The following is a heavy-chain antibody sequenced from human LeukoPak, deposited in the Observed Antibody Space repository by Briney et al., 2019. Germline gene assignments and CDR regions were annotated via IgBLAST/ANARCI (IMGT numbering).Heavy chain of an antibody. CDR1: GGTFSSYA. CDR2: IIPIFGTA. V-gene: IGHV1-69*01. J-gene: IGHJ4*02. CDR3: AREDSTTGTTGD. Sequence: SVKVSCKASGGTFSSYAISWVRQAPGQGLEWMGGIIPIFGTANYAQKFQGRVTITADESTSTAYMELSSLRSEDTAVYYCAREDSTTGTTGDWGQGTLVTVSS. D-gene: IGHD4-17*01.